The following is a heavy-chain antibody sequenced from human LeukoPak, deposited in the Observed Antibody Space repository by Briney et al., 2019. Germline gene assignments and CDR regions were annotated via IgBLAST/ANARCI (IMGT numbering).Heavy chain of an antibody. D-gene: IGHD6-19*01. CDR1: GGSISSSTYH. CDR2: IYYSGNT. V-gene: IGHV4-39*01. J-gene: IGHJ4*02. CDR3: ASTYSSGWFENDY. Sequence: SETLSLTCTVSGGSISSSTYHWGWVRQPPGKGLEWIGTIYYSGNTYYNPSLKSRVTISVDTSKNQFSLKLRSVTAADTAVYYCASTYSSGWFENDYWGQGAPVAVSS.